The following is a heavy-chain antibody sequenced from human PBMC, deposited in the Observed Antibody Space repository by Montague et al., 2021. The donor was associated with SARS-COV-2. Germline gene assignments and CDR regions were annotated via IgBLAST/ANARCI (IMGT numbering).Heavy chain of an antibody. D-gene: IGHD3-10*01. CDR1: GFTFDDYG. V-gene: IGHV3-20*04. J-gene: IGHJ4*02. CDR2: ISRSGDRT. Sequence: FLRLSCAASGFTFDDYGMSWVRQVPGKGLEWVSGISRSGDRTVYGDSVKGRFTISRDNAKNSLYLQMNSLRVEDTAFYYCSRGGGMIRGVVDFWGQGIPVSASS. CDR3: SRGGGMIRGVVDF.